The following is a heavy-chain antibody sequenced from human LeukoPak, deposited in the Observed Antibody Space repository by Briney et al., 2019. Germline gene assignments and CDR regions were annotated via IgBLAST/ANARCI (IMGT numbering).Heavy chain of an antibody. J-gene: IGHJ4*02. CDR3: FGNYGDSDVEY. CDR2: IYYSGGT. D-gene: IGHD4-17*01. Sequence: SETLSLTCTVSGGSISSYYWSWIRQPPGKGLEWIGYIYYSGGTNYNPSLKSRVTISVDSSKNQFSLRLTSVTAADTAVYYCFGNYGDSDVEYWGQGTLVTVSS. V-gene: IGHV4-59*01. CDR1: GGSISSYY.